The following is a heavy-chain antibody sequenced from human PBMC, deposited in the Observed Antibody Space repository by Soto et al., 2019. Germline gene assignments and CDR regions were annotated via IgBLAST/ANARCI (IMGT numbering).Heavy chain of an antibody. D-gene: IGHD3-22*01. J-gene: IGHJ4*01. Sequence: GAPRIPCAAPRFTFHNTLINLVPPAPRKGLEWVGRVKSKNDGGTTDFAAPVKGRFAISRDDSKNMVYLEMNSLQTEDTAIYYCTTDSYITSIIVRFDYWGHGTLVTVSS. V-gene: IGHV3-15*07. CDR1: RFTFHNTL. CDR2: VKSKNDGGTT. CDR3: TTDSYITSIIVRFDY.